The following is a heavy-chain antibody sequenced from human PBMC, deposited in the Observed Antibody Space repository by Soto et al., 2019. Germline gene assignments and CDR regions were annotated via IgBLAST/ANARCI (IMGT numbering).Heavy chain of an antibody. CDR3: ARGKSLDT. J-gene: IGHJ3*02. V-gene: IGHV3-7*03. Sequence: EVQLVESGGGLVQPGGSLRLSCAASGYTFRNYWMSWVRQAPGKGLEWVANIRPDGSEKYYVDSMKGRFTISRDNAENSLYLEMNSLRDEDTAIYYCARGKSLDTWGQGTMVAVSS. CDR1: GYTFRNYW. CDR2: IRPDGSEK.